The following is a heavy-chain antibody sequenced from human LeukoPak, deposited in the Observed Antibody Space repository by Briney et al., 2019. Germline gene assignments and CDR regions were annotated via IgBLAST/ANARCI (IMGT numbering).Heavy chain of an antibody. Sequence: GGTLRLSCAASGFTFSSYDMNWVRQAPGKGLEWVSGISYSRTTYYADSVKGRFTISRDNSKNTVYLQMNSLRVEDTALYYCAELGITMIGGVWGKGTTVTISS. CDR2: ISYSRTT. CDR3: AELGITMIGGV. CDR1: GFTFSSYD. J-gene: IGHJ6*04. D-gene: IGHD3-10*02. V-gene: IGHV3-23*01.